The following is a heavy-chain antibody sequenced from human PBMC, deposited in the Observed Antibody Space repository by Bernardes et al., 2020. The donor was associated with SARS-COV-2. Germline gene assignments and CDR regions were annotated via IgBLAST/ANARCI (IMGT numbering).Heavy chain of an antibody. V-gene: IGHV3-7*01. CDR1: GFTLSTYW. CDR3: ARDRDGNYFDF. CDR2: INQDGSEK. Sequence: GGSLRLSCAASGFTLSTYWMTWVRQAPGKGLEWVANINQDGSEKYYLDSVKGRFAISRDNAKNSLHLQMTSLRGEDTAVYYCARDRDGNYFDFLGPGNPGHRLL. J-gene: IGHJ4*02. D-gene: IGHD2-21*01.